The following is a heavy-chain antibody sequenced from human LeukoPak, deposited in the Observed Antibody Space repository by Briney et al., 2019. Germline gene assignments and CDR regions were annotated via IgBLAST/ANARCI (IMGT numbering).Heavy chain of an antibody. V-gene: IGHV4-59*08. J-gene: IGHJ4*02. CDR3: ARVYYGSGSYYNVTDY. D-gene: IGHD3-10*01. CDR1: GGSISSYY. CDR2: IYYSGST. Sequence: SETLSLTCTVSGGSISSYYWSWIRQPPGKGLEWIGYIYYSGSTNYNPSLKSRVTVSVDTSKNQFSLKLSSVTAADTAVYYCARVYYGSGSYYNVTDYWGQGTLVTVSS.